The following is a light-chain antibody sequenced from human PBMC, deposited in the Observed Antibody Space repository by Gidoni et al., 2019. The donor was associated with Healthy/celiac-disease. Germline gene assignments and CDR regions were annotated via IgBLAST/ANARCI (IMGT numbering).Light chain of an antibody. Sequence: DIVLPPSPGPPSWSPGGRATLSCRASQSVSSSYLAGYQQKPGRAPRLLNYGASSRATGIPDRFSGSGSGTDFTRTISRIEPEDFAVYYCQQYCSLPWTFGQGTKVEIK. CDR3: QQYCSLPWT. CDR1: QSVSSSY. CDR2: GAS. V-gene: IGKV3-20*01. J-gene: IGKJ1*01.